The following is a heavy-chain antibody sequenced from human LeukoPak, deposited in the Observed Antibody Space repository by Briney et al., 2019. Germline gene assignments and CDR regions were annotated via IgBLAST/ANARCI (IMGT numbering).Heavy chain of an antibody. D-gene: IGHD3-22*01. CDR1: GFTFSSYA. CDR3: AKDRYDSSGYYSHFDY. Sequence: HLGGSLRLSCAASGFTFSSYAMSWVRQAPGKGLEWVSAISGSGGSTYYADSVKGRFTISRDNSKNTLYLQMDSLRAEDTAVYYCAKDRYDSSGYYSHFDYWGQGTLVTVSS. J-gene: IGHJ4*02. V-gene: IGHV3-23*01. CDR2: ISGSGGST.